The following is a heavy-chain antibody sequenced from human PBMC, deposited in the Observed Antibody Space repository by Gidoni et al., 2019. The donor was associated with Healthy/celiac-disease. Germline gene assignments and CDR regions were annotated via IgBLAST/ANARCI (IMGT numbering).Heavy chain of an antibody. V-gene: IGHV3-33*01. J-gene: IGHJ6*02. CDR2: IWYEGSNK. CDR3: ARVGSSSWYGDDYYYYGMDV. CDR1: GFTFSRYG. D-gene: IGHD6-13*01. Sequence: QVQLVESGGGVVQPGRSLRLSCAASGFTFSRYGMPWVRQAPGKGLEWVAVIWYEGSNKYYADSVKGRFTISRDNSKNTLYLQMNSLRAEDTAVYYCARVGSSSWYGDDYYYYGMDVWGQGTTVTVSS.